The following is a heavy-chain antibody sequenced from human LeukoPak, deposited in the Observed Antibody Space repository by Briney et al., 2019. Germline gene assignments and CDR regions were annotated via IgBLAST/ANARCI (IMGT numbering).Heavy chain of an antibody. D-gene: IGHD3-22*01. CDR1: GFTFSSYA. J-gene: IGHJ4*02. CDR3: AKVGRYDSSGYYDY. CDR2: LSGSGGST. V-gene: IGHV3-23*01. Sequence: PGGSLRLSCAASGFTFSSYAMSWVRQAPGKGLEWVSALSGSGGSTYYADSVKGRFTISRDNSKNTLYLQMNSLRAEDTAVYYCAKVGRYDSSGYYDYWGQGTLVTVSS.